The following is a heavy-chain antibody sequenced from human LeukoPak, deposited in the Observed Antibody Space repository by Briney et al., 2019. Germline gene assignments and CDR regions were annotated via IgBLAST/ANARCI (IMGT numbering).Heavy chain of an antibody. CDR2: ISSSTTSM. CDR3: ARGPPRVTTFLFDY. J-gene: IGHJ4*02. D-gene: IGHD4-17*01. CDR1: GFSFSNYH. V-gene: IGHV3-48*04. Sequence: GGSLRLSCAASGFSFSNYHMNWVRQAPGKGLEWVSYISSSTTSMYYADSVKGRFTISRDNAKNSLYLQMNSLRAEDTAVYYCARGPPRVTTFLFDYWGQGTLVTVSS.